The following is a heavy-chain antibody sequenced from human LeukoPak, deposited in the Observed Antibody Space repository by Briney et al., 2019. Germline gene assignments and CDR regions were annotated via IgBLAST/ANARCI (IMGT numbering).Heavy chain of an antibody. D-gene: IGHD3-3*01. Sequence: PGRSPRLSRAASGFTFDDYAMHWVRQAPGKGLEWVSGISWNSGSIGYADSVKGRFTISRDNAKNSLYLQMNSLRAEDTALYYCAKDTMGDFWSGFDYWGQGTLVTVSS. CDR1: GFTFDDYA. CDR2: ISWNSGSI. J-gene: IGHJ4*02. CDR3: AKDTMGDFWSGFDY. V-gene: IGHV3-9*01.